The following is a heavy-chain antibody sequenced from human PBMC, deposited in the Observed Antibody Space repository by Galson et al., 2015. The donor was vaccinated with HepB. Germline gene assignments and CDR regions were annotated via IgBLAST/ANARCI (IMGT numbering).Heavy chain of an antibody. CDR3: ARDIGMLNNWFDP. CDR1: GFTFSSYA. Sequence: SLRLSCAASGFTFSSYAMHWVRQAPGKGLEWVAVISYDGSNKYYADSVKGRFTISRDNSKNTLYLQMNSLRAEDTAVYYCARDIGMLNNWFDPWGQGTLVTVSS. J-gene: IGHJ5*02. V-gene: IGHV3-30*04. CDR2: ISYDGSNK. D-gene: IGHD2-8*01.